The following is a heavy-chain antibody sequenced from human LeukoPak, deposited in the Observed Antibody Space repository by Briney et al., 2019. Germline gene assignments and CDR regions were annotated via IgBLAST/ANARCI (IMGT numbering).Heavy chain of an antibody. J-gene: IGHJ4*02. CDR1: GYTFTGYY. D-gene: IGHD3-10*01. Sequence: ASVKVSCKASGYTFTGYYMHWVRQAPGQGLEWMGWINPNSGGTNYAQRFQGRVTRTRDTSISTAYMELSRLRSDDTAVYYCARGLSSYYASGSYLYWGQGTLVTVSS. CDR2: INPNSGGT. V-gene: IGHV1-2*02. CDR3: ARGLSSYYASGSYLY.